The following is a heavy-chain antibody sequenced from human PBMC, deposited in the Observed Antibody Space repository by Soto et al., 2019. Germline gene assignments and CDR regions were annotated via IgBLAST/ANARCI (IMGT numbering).Heavy chain of an antibody. V-gene: IGHV3-33*01. Sequence: QVQLVESGGGVVQPGRSLRLSCEATGFTFSSYGMHWVRQAPDKGLEWVAVIWFDGRKTYYEDSVKGRFTISRDNSKNTLYLQMNSLRAEDTAVYYCERDWETMDVWGQGTTVIVSS. CDR1: GFTFSSYG. CDR3: ERDWETMDV. CDR2: IWFDGRKT. J-gene: IGHJ6*02. D-gene: IGHD1-26*01.